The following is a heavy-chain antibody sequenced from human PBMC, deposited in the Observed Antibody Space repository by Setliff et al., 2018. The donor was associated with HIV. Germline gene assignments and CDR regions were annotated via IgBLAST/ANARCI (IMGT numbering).Heavy chain of an antibody. CDR2: IYYSGTT. V-gene: IGHV4-39*02. D-gene: IGHD6-6*01. Sequence: SETLSLTCSVSGGSISSGGHYWGWIRQAPGKGLEWIGNIYYSGTTFYNPSLKSRVSISVDTSRNEFSLKLTSVTAADTAVYYCAREFSSSSFDQWGQGTLVTVSS. J-gene: IGHJ4*02. CDR3: AREFSSSSFDQ. CDR1: GGSISSGGHY.